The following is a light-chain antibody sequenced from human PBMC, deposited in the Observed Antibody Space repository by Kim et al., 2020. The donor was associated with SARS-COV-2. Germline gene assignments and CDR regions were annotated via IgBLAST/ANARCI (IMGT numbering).Light chain of an antibody. V-gene: IGKV1-5*03. CDR3: QHYIRFPYT. CDR1: ESIGNW. J-gene: IGKJ2*01. CDR2: LAS. Sequence: SASGGDRVTINCRASESIGNWLAWYQQKPGKAPKLLIYLASTLESGVPSRFRGSGSGTEFTLTITSLQPDDFATYYCQHYIRFPYTFGQGTKLEI.